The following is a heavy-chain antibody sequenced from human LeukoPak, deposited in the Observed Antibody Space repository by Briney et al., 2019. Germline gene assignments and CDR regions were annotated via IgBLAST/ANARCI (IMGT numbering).Heavy chain of an antibody. V-gene: IGHV3-15*01. D-gene: IGHD1-1*01. Sequence: GGSLRLSCAASGFTFSNAWMSWVRQAPGKGLEWVGRIKSKTDDGTTDYAAPVKGRFTISRDDSKNTLYLQMNSLKTEDTAVYYCTTDYNGGQGTLVTVSS. CDR3: TTDYN. CDR1: GFTFSNAW. J-gene: IGHJ4*02. CDR2: IKSKTDDGTT.